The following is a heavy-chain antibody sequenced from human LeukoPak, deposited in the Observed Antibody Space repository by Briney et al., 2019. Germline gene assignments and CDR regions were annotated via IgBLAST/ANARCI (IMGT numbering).Heavy chain of an antibody. J-gene: IGHJ1*01. Sequence: GGSLRLSCGASGFTVSSIYMSWVRQAPGKGLEWVSLISGDGGSTYYADSVKGRFTISRDNSKNSLYLQMNSLRTEDTALYYCAKSFSTMIVAEEYFQHWGQGTLVTVSS. CDR2: ISGDGGST. D-gene: IGHD3-22*01. CDR1: GFTVSSIY. V-gene: IGHV3-43*02. CDR3: AKSFSTMIVAEEYFQH.